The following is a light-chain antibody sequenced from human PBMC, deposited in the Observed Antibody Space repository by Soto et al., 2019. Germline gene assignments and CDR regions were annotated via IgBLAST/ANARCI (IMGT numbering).Light chain of an antibody. V-gene: IGKV3-20*01. CDR2: GAS. Sequence: EIVLTQSPGTLSLSPGERATLSCRASQSVSSSFLAWYQQKPGQAPRLLIYGASSRAPGIPDRFSGSGSGTYFPLTISRLEPEDFAVYYCQQYGTSPWTFGQGTKVEIK. CDR3: QQYGTSPWT. J-gene: IGKJ1*01. CDR1: QSVSSSF.